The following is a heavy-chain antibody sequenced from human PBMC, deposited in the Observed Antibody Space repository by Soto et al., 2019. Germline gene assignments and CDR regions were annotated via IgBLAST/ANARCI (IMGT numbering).Heavy chain of an antibody. J-gene: IGHJ2*01. V-gene: IGHV3-23*01. D-gene: IGHD3-10*01. CDR1: GFTFINYA. CDR2: VSGGGDAT. CDR3: VRKVLGSNTIPIYWYFDL. Sequence: EVQLLESGGGLVQPGGSLRLSCEGSGFTFINYAMNWVRQAPGKGLEWVSAVSGGGDATFYADSVKGRFTISKDNSKNTVTLHISSLGVDDTAEYYCVRKVLGSNTIPIYWYFDLWGRGTLVTVSS.